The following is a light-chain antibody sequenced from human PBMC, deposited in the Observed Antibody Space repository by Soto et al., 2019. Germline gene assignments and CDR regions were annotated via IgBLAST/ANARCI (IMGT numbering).Light chain of an antibody. CDR2: EVS. CDR3: SSYTTSSTLYV. Sequence: QSALTQPASVSGSPGQSITISCTGSSNDIGAYKYVSWYQQYPGKAPKLIIFEVSNRPSGVSNRFSGSKSGNTASLTIAGLQAEDEADYHCSSYTTSSTLYVFGGGTKVTVL. V-gene: IGLV2-14*01. CDR1: SNDIGAYKY. J-gene: IGLJ1*01.